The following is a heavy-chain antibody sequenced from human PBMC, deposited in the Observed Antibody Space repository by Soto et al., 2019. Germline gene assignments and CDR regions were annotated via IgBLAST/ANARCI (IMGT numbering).Heavy chain of an antibody. D-gene: IGHD1-26*01. Sequence: PGGSLRLSCAASGFTFSSYAMSWVRQAPGKGLEWVSAISGSGGSTYYADSVKGRFTISRDNSKNTLYLQMNSMRAEDTAVYYCARVARGSYYAPSGYWGQGTLVTVSS. V-gene: IGHV3-23*01. CDR3: ARVARGSYYAPSGY. J-gene: IGHJ4*02. CDR2: ISGSGGST. CDR1: GFTFSSYA.